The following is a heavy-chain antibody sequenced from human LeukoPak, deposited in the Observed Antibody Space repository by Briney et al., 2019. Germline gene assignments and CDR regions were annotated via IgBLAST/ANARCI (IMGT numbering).Heavy chain of an antibody. D-gene: IGHD3-10*01. CDR3: AKEQTSSGYFDY. CDR1: GLNFADYA. CDR2: ISGNGGRT. Sequence: PGGSLRLSCVVSGLNFADYAMHWVRQPPGKGLEWVAAISGNGGRTYYTDSVKGRFTISRDNPKNTLYLLMNSLSAEDTALYYCAKEQTSSGYFDYWGQGTLVTVSS. J-gene: IGHJ4*02. V-gene: IGHV3-23*01.